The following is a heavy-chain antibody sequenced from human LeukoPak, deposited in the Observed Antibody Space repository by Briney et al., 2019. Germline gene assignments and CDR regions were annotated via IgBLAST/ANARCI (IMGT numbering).Heavy chain of an antibody. CDR1: GFMFSSYG. CDR2: ISSSSSYI. J-gene: IGHJ4*02. V-gene: IGHV3-21*01. Sequence: GGSLRLSCAASGFMFSSYGMNWVRQAPGKGLEWVSSISSSSSYIYYADSVKGRFTISRDNAKNSLYLQMNSLRAEDTAVYYCASEFGSGSYYYDYWGQGTLVTVSS. D-gene: IGHD3-10*01. CDR3: ASEFGSGSYYYDY.